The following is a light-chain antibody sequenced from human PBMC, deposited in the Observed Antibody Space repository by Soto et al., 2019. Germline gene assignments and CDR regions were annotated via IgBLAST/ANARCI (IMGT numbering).Light chain of an antibody. J-gene: IGKJ1*01. CDR2: GAS. V-gene: IGKV3-15*01. CDR3: QQYGSSPWT. Sequence: EIVMTQSPATVSVSPGETATLSCRASQSVTNNLAWYQQKPGRAPRLLIYGASTRATGIPARFSGSGSGTEFTLTISRLEPEDFAVYYCQQYGSSPWTFGQGTKVDIK. CDR1: QSVTNN.